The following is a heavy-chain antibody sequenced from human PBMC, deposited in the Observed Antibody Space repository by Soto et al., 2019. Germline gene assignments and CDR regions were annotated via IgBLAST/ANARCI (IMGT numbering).Heavy chain of an antibody. D-gene: IGHD2-15*01. Sequence: SETLSLTCAVYGGSFSGYYWSWIRQPPGKGLEWIGEINHSGSTNYNPSLKSRVTISVDTSKNQFSLKLSSVTAADTAVYYCAREASENKIYCSGGSCYSHFDYWGQGTLVTVSS. CDR3: AREASENKIYCSGGSCYSHFDY. CDR2: INHSGST. CDR1: GGSFSGYY. V-gene: IGHV4-34*01. J-gene: IGHJ4*02.